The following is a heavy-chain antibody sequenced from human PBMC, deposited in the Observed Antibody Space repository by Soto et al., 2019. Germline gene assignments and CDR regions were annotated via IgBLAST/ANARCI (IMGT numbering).Heavy chain of an antibody. CDR3: TRPIWANDYGASNGMGV. D-gene: IGHD4-17*01. J-gene: IGHJ6*02. CDR1: GFTFSGSA. CDR2: IRSKANSYAT. V-gene: IGHV3-73*01. Sequence: ESGGGLDQPGGSLKLSCAASGFTFSGSAMHWVRQASGKGLEWVGRIRSKANSYATAYAASVKGRFTISRDDSKNTAYLQMNSLKTEDTAVYYCTRPIWANDYGASNGMGVWGQGTTVTVSS.